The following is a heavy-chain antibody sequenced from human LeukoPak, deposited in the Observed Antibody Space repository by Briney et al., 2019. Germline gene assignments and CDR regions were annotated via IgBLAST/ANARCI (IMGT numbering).Heavy chain of an antibody. CDR3: ARDGQIRVYYYMDV. V-gene: IGHV1-18*01. CDR2: ISAYNGNT. CDR1: GYTFTSYG. J-gene: IGHJ6*03. Sequence: ASVKVSCKASGYTFTSYGISWVRQAPGQGLEWMGWISAYNGNTNYAQKLQGRVTMTTDTSASTAYMELRSLRSDDTAVYYCARDGQIRVYYYMDVWGKGTTVTVSS.